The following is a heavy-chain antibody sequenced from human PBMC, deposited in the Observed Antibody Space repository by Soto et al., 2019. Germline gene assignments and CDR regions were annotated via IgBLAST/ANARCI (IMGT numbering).Heavy chain of an antibody. CDR2: SSGPGATI. CDR3: AKMLTMVRGVTGLRDFDF. V-gene: IGHV3-23*01. J-gene: IGHJ4*02. CDR1: GFTFSSDA. D-gene: IGHD3-10*01. Sequence: EVQLLEAGGNLIQPGGSLRLSCAASGFTFSSDAMSWVRQAPGQGLEWLSASSGPGATIYYADSVKGRFTISRDNSKNTLYLKMNSLTAEDTAVYYCAKMLTMVRGVTGLRDFDFWGQGPLVTVSS.